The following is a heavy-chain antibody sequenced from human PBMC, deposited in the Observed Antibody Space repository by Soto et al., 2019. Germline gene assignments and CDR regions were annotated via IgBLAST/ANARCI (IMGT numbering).Heavy chain of an antibody. D-gene: IGHD2-8*02. CDR3: ARQIFDSDTGPNFQYYFDS. Sequence: GESLKISCNGSGYSFAGYWITWVRQKPGKGLEWMGRIDPSDSQTYYSPSFRGHVTISATKSITTVFLQWSSLRASDTAMYYCARQIFDSDTGPNFQYYFDSWGQGTPVTVSS. V-gene: IGHV5-10-1*01. CDR1: GYSFAGYW. J-gene: IGHJ4*02. CDR2: IDPSDSQT.